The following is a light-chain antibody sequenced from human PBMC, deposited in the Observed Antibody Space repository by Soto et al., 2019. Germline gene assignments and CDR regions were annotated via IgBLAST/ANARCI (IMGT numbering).Light chain of an antibody. J-gene: IGLJ1*01. Sequence: QSVLTQPPSVYAAPGQRVPIACTGSSSHNAAVYDAHCYHQLPLTAPPLLIYTNINRPSGVPDRFYDSKSSTSTSLAISGIQAEDEAVYYCQSYDSSLSGYGCGTGAKVT. CDR3: QSYDSSLSGYG. V-gene: IGLV1-40*01. CDR1: SSHNAAVYD. CDR2: TNI.